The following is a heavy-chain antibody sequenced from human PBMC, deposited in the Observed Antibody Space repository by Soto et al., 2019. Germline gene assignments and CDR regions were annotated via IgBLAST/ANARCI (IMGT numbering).Heavy chain of an antibody. CDR3: ARGGPRGVVYYYYGMDV. CDR2: ISAYNGNT. D-gene: IGHD3-10*01. Sequence: VASVKVSCKASGYTFTSYGISWVRQAPGQGLEWMGWISAYNGNTNYAQKLQGRVTMTTDTSTSTAYMELRSLRSDDTAVYYCARGGPRGVVYYYYGMDVWGQGTTVTVSS. J-gene: IGHJ6*02. V-gene: IGHV1-18*04. CDR1: GYTFTSYG.